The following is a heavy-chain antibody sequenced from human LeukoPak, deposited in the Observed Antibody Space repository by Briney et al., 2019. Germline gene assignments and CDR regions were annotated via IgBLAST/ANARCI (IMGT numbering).Heavy chain of an antibody. D-gene: IGHD3-16*01. CDR3: AKGISLGELLDYFDY. CDR2: IRNDGSNK. V-gene: IGHV3-30*02. Sequence: GGSLRLSCAASGFIFSSYGMHWVRQAPGKGLEWVAFIRNDGSNKYYADSVKGRFTISRDSSKNTLYLQMNSLRAEDTAVYYCAKGISLGELLDYFDYWGQGTLVTVSS. CDR1: GFIFSSYG. J-gene: IGHJ4*02.